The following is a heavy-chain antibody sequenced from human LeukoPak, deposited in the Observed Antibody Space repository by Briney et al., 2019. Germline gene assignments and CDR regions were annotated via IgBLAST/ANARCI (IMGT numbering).Heavy chain of an antibody. CDR3: ARDGGMIRFGGQDV. Sequence: GGSLRLSCAASGITFSSYWMHWGRQGPVKGLMWVSHINREGSSTNYADPVKGRFTISRDNAKSTLYLQMNNLRAEDTAVYYCARDGGMIRFGGQDVWGQGTTVTVS. D-gene: IGHD3-16*01. J-gene: IGHJ6*02. CDR2: INREGSST. CDR1: GITFSSYW. V-gene: IGHV3-74*01.